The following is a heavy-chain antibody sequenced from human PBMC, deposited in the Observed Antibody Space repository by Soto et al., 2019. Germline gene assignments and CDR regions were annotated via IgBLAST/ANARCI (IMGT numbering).Heavy chain of an antibody. J-gene: IGHJ4*02. Sequence: GGSLRLSCAASGFPFTNAWMSWVRQAPGKGLEWVGRIKSNTDGGTTDYAAPVKGRFTISRDDSKNTLYLQTNRLNSEDTGVYYCTTDLRWELVYPRDCWGLGTLVTVSS. CDR1: GFPFTNAW. CDR2: IKSNTDGGTT. CDR3: TTDLRWELVYPRDC. D-gene: IGHD1-26*01. V-gene: IGHV3-15*07.